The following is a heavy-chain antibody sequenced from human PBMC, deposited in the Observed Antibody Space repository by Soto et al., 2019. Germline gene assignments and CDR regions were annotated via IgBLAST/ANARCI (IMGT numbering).Heavy chain of an antibody. D-gene: IGHD1-1*01. V-gene: IGHV4-59*01. CDR1: GGSISSYF. CDR3: ARVNQLAPKRNAFDI. CDR2: IYYSGST. J-gene: IGHJ3*02. Sequence: SETLSLTCTVSGGSISSYFWSWVRQPPVKGLDWIGYIYYSGSTNYNPSLKRRVTISADTSKNQFSLKLTSVTAADTAVDYCARVNQLAPKRNAFDIWGQGTMVTVSS.